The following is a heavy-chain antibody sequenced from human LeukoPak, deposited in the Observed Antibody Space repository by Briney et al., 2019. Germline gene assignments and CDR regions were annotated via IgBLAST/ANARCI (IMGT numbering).Heavy chain of an antibody. CDR1: GGSISSGDYY. CDR2: IYHSGST. V-gene: IGHV4-30-4*01. J-gene: IGHJ4*02. D-gene: IGHD6-13*01. CDR3: AGEAAGNKRTFDY. Sequence: SPSETLSLTCIVSGGSISSGDYYWSWIRQPPGKGLEWIGYIYHSGSTYYNPSLKSRVTISVDTSKNQFSLKLSSVTAADTAVYYCAGEAAGNKRTFDYWGQGTLVTVSS.